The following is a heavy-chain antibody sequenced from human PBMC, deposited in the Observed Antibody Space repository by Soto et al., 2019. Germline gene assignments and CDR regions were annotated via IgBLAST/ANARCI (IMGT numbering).Heavy chain of an antibody. J-gene: IGHJ6*02. CDR1: GDSISSSSYY. D-gene: IGHD2-2*01. CDR3: ARIVVIPAAPDYYNYYGVDV. CDR2: IYYSGST. V-gene: IGHV4-39*01. Sequence: SETLSLTCTVSGDSISSSSYYWGWIRQPPGKGLEWIGSIYYSGSTYYNLSLKSRVTISVDTSKNQLSLKLSSVTAADTSVYYCARIVVIPAAPDYYNYYGVDVWGQRT.